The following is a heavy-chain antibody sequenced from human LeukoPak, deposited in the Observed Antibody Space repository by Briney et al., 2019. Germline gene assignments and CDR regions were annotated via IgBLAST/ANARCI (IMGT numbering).Heavy chain of an antibody. D-gene: IGHD2-15*01. V-gene: IGHV1-46*01. Sequence: ASVKVSCKASAYTFSSYLMHWVRQAPGQGLEWMGIIDPSGGSTGYAQKFQGRVTMTRDTSISTAYMELSRLRSDDTAVYYCARDINIVVVVAATTFDYWGQGTLVTVSS. CDR2: IDPSGGST. CDR1: AYTFSSYL. CDR3: ARDINIVVVVAATTFDY. J-gene: IGHJ4*02.